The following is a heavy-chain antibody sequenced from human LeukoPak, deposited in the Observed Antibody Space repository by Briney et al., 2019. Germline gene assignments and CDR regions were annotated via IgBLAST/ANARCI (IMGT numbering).Heavy chain of an antibody. CDR1: GYTFTGYY. D-gene: IGHD3-22*01. CDR3: ASLSSGYYYYFDY. Sequence: ASVKVFCKASGYTFTGYYMHWVRQAPGQGLEWMGWINPNSGGTNYAQKFQGRVTMTRDTSISTAYMELSRLRSDDTAVYYCASLSSGYYYYFDYWGQGTLVTVSS. J-gene: IGHJ4*02. V-gene: IGHV1-2*02. CDR2: INPNSGGT.